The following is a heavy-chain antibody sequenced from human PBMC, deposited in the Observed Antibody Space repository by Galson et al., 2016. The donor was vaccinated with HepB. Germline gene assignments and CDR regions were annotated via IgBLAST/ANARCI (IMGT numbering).Heavy chain of an antibody. J-gene: IGHJ4*02. Sequence: SLRLSCAVSGFMFSDYSTSWVRQAPGKGLEWVANINQDGSEESYVDSVKGRFTISRDHTKNSLSLQMNSLRAEDTAVYYCARGRDWQLPNQYFDNWGQGTLVTVSS. D-gene: IGHD1-14*01. CDR1: GFMFSDYS. CDR2: INQDGSEE. CDR3: ARGRDWQLPNQYFDN. V-gene: IGHV3-7*03.